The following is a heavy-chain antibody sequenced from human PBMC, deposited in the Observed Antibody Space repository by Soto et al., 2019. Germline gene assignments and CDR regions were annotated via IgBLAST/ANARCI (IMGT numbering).Heavy chain of an antibody. V-gene: IGHV3-30-3*01. Sequence: GGSLRLSCAASGFTFSSYAMHWVRQAPGKGLESLTVISYDGSKKYYADSMKGRFTVSRDNSKNTLYLQINSLRAEDTAVYYCARAAYTNWAFYSGMDVWGQGTTVTVYS. CDR1: GFTFSSYA. J-gene: IGHJ6*02. CDR3: ARAAYTNWAFYSGMDV. CDR2: ISYDGSKK. D-gene: IGHD7-27*01.